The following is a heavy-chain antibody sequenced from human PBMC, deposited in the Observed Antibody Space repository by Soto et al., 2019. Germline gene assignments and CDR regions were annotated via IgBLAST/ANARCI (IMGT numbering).Heavy chain of an antibody. CDR2: INPNSGGT. Sequence: ASVKVSCKASGYTFTGYYMHWVRQAPGQGLEWMGWINPNSGGTNYAQKFQGWVTMTRDTSISTAYMELSRLRSDDTAVYYCARDLGAGTLFYYYYGMDVWGQGTTVTVSS. J-gene: IGHJ6*02. V-gene: IGHV1-2*04. D-gene: IGHD1-1*01. CDR1: GYTFTGYY. CDR3: ARDLGAGTLFYYYYGMDV.